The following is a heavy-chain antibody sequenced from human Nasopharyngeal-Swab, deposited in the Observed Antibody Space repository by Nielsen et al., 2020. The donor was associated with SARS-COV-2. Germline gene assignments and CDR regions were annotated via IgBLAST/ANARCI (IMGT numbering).Heavy chain of an antibody. V-gene: IGHV4-61*01. CDR2: IYYSGST. J-gene: IGHJ6*03. Sequence: SETLSLTCTVSGGPVSSGSYYWSWIRQPPGKGLEWIGYIYYSGSTNYNPSLKSRVTISVDTSKNQFSLKLSSVTAADTAVYYCARDHVGYCSGGSCSTGYYYYYYMDVWGKGTTVTVSS. CDR1: GGPVSSGSYY. CDR3: ARDHVGYCSGGSCSTGYYYYYYMDV. D-gene: IGHD2-15*01.